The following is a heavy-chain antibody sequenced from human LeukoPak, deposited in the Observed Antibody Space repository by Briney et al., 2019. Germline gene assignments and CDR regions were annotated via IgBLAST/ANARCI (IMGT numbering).Heavy chain of an antibody. CDR2: MNPNSGNT. CDR3: AGLSITMVRGVSSPSDY. CDR1: GYTFTSYD. Sequence: ASVKVSRKASGYTFTSYDINWVRQATGQGLEWMGWMNPNSGNTGYAQKFQGRVTMTRNTSISTAYMELSSLRSEDTAVYYCAGLSITMVRGVSSPSDYWGQGTLVTVSS. J-gene: IGHJ4*02. D-gene: IGHD3-10*01. V-gene: IGHV1-8*01.